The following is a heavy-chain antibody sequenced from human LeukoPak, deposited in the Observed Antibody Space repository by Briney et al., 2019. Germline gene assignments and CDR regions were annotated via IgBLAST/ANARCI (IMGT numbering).Heavy chain of an antibody. J-gene: IGHJ6*02. Sequence: PSETLSLTCAVYGGSFSGYYWSWIRQPPGKGLEWIGYIYYSGSTYYNPSLKSRVTISVDTSKNQFSLKLSSVTAADTAVYYCARNPITMVRGVILAFGMDVWGQGTTVTVSS. D-gene: IGHD3-10*01. CDR2: IYYSGST. CDR1: GGSFSGYY. V-gene: IGHV4-30-4*08. CDR3: ARNPITMVRGVILAFGMDV.